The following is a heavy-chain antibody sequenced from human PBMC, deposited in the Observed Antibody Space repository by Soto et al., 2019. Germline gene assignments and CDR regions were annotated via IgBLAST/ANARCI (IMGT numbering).Heavy chain of an antibody. CDR1: SGSISSSNW. V-gene: IGHV4-4*02. D-gene: IGHD2-15*01. Sequence: SETLSLTCAVPSGSISSSNWWSWVRQPPGKGLEWIGEIYHSGSTNYNPSLKSRVTISVDKSKNQFSLKLSSVTAADTAVYYCSWAGYCSGGSCPPGYYYMDVWGKGTTVTVSS. CDR2: IYHSGST. CDR3: SWAGYCSGGSCPPGYYYMDV. J-gene: IGHJ6*03.